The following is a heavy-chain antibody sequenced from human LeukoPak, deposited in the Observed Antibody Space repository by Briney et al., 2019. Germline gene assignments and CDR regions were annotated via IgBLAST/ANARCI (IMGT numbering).Heavy chain of an antibody. J-gene: IGHJ5*02. CDR1: GYAFTSYY. V-gene: IGHV1-69*13. D-gene: IGHD6-13*01. CDR3: ARAGYNTNWPLGWFDP. CDR2: IIPKFGTA. Sequence: ASVKVSCKASGYAFTSYYMHWVRQAPGQGLEWMGGIIPKFGTANYAQKFQGRVTITADESTSTAYMELSSLRSEDTAVYYCARAGYNTNWPLGWFDPWGQGTPVTVSS.